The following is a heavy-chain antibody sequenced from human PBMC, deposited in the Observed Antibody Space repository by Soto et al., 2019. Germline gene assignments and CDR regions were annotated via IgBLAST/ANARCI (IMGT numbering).Heavy chain of an antibody. CDR3: ARDDYDNTGPGD. V-gene: IGHV3-48*02. J-gene: IGHJ4*02. CDR1: GSSFTTYN. Sequence: EVQLVESGGDLIQPGGSLRLTCTASGSSFTTYNMNWVRQAPGKELEWISYISSSGDSKNYADSVKGRFTIFRDNAKSSLYLQMDSLRDEDTAVYYCARDDYDNTGPGDWGQGTLVTVSS. D-gene: IGHD3-22*01. CDR2: ISSSGDSK.